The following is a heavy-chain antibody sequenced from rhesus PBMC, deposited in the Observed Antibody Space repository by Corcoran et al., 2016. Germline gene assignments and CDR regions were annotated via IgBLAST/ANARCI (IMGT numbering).Heavy chain of an antibody. CDR1: GGSISDDYY. J-gene: IGHJ4*01. V-gene: IGHV4-106*01. Sequence: QVQLQESGPGLVKPSETLSLTCAVSGGSISDDYYWSWIRQPPGKGLEWIGYIYGSGGGTNYNPSLKNLVTISLDTSRYQFSLKLSSVTAADTAVYYCASIAGTTGFVVFDYWGQGVLVTVSS. D-gene: IGHD1-20*01. CDR3: ASIAGTTGFVVFDY. CDR2: IYGSGGGT.